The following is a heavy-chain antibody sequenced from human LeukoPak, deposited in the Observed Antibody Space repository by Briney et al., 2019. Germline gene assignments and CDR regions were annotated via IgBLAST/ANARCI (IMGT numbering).Heavy chain of an antibody. Sequence: SETLSLTCAVYGGSFSGYYRSWLRQPPGKGGEWVGEINHSGSTNYYRSLKSRVTISVDTSKYQFSLKLSSVTAADTAVYYCARGHSIGWQFDCWGQGTLVTVSS. CDR2: INHSGST. V-gene: IGHV4-34*01. J-gene: IGHJ4*02. CDR1: GGSFSGYY. CDR3: ARGHSIGWQFDC. D-gene: IGHD6-19*01.